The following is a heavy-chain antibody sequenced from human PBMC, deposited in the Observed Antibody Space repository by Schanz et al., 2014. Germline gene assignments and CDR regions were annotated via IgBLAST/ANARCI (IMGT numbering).Heavy chain of an antibody. CDR3: ARDPYSASYFPSPPLYGLDV. CDR2: INPSGGST. D-gene: IGHD1-26*01. CDR1: GYSFTSYY. Sequence: QVQLVQSGGEVKKPGASVKVSCKAFGYSFTSYYIHWVRQAPGQGLEWMATINPSGGSTSFAQKFQGRVTMTRATSTSTVNMELTSLRSEDTAVYYCARDPYSASYFPSPPLYGLDVWGQGTTVTVSS. J-gene: IGHJ6*02. V-gene: IGHV1-46*01.